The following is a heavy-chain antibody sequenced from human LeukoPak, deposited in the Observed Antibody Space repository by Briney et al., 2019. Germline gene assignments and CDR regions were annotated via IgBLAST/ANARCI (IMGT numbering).Heavy chain of an antibody. V-gene: IGHV3-53*01. CDR2: IYSGGST. J-gene: IGHJ4*02. CDR1: GFTVSSNY. Sequence: GSLRLSCAVSGFTVSSNYMSWVRQAPGKGLEWVSVIYSGGSTYYADSVKGRFTISRDNSKNTLYLQMNSLRAEDTAVYYCARVAPRHNYGAIDYWGQGTLVTVSS. D-gene: IGHD4/OR15-4a*01. CDR3: ARVAPRHNYGAIDY.